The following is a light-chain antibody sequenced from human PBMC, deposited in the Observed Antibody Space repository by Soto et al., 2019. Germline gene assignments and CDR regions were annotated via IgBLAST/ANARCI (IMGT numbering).Light chain of an antibody. CDR3: QQCNRYPIT. J-gene: IGKJ5*01. Sequence: DIQMTPSPSTRSAFVEDRVPITLRASQSISSWLAWYQQKPGKAPKLLIYDASSLESGVPSRFSGSGSGTEFTLTITSLQPDDSATYYCQQCNRYPITFGQGTRLEI. CDR2: DAS. CDR1: QSISSW. V-gene: IGKV1-5*01.